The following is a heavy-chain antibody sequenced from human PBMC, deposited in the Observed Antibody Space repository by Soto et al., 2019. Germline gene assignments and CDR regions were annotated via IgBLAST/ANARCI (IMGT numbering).Heavy chain of an antibody. J-gene: IGHJ4*02. V-gene: IGHV4-59*11. Sequence: SETLSLTCTVSGGSMSSHYWTWLRQPPGKGLEWIGYISYSGSTYYNPSLKSRVTISADTSRNQFSLKLSSVIAADTAVYYCEREGPDASVGYWGQGTLVTVS. CDR2: ISYSGST. D-gene: IGHD3-16*01. CDR1: GGSMSSHY. CDR3: EREGPDASVGY.